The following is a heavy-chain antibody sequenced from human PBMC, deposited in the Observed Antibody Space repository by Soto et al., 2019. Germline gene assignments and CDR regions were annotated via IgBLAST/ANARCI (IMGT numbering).Heavy chain of an antibody. CDR2: LILILGTA. Sequence: EASVEVSCKSSGGTFTSYAFSWVRQAPGQGLEWMGGLILILGTANYAQKFQGRVTITADETTNTVYMEVTGLRSEDTAVYFCASGYYDSTGYSIDHWGQGTQVTVSS. J-gene: IGHJ4*02. CDR3: ASGYYDSTGYSIDH. CDR1: GGTFTSYA. V-gene: IGHV1-69*13. D-gene: IGHD3-22*01.